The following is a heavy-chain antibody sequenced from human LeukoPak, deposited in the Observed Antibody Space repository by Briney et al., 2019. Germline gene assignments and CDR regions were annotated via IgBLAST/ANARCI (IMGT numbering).Heavy chain of an antibody. CDR3: ARVRYCDNNICIPYHYYMDV. Sequence: GGSLRLSCAVSGFTFDDYGMTWVRQGPGKGLEWVSGINWNGVSTSYADSVRGRFTISRDNAKSSLYLQMNTLRAEDTAFYYCARVRYCDNNICIPYHYYMDVWGKGTTVTVSS. CDR1: GFTFDDYG. CDR2: INWNGVST. V-gene: IGHV3-20*04. J-gene: IGHJ6*03. D-gene: IGHD3-22*01.